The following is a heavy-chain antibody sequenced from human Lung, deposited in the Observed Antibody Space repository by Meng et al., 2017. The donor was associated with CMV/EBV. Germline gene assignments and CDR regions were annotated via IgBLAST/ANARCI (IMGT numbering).Heavy chain of an antibody. CDR1: GFTVETNY. Sequence: SCAASGFTVETNYMSWVRQAPGKGLEWVSNIYSAGNTYYADSVKGRFTISRDNSKNTLSLQMNSLRVEDTAVYYCARDLVVPAAIQYYYHNYGMDVWXQGTTVTVSS. CDR3: ARDLVVPAAIQYYYHNYGMDV. V-gene: IGHV3-66*02. CDR2: IYSAGNT. J-gene: IGHJ6*02. D-gene: IGHD2-2*01.